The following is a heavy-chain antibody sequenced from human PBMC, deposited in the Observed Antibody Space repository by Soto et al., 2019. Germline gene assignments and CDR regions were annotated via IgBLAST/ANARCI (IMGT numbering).Heavy chain of an antibody. CDR3: ARSLSPLSAFDI. CDR2: IYTSGST. J-gene: IGHJ3*02. V-gene: IGHV4-4*07. Sequence: SETLSLTCTVSGGSISSYYWSWIRQPAGKGLEWIGRIYTSGSTNYNPSPKSRVTMSVDTSKNQFSLKLSSVTAADTAVYYCARSLSPLSAFDIWGQGTMVTVSS. CDR1: GGSISSYY.